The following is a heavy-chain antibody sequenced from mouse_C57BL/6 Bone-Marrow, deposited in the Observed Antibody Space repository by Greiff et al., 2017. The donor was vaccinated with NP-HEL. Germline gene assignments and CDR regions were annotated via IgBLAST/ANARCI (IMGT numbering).Heavy chain of an antibody. D-gene: IGHD4-1*02. CDR2: IDPSDSEP. Sequence: QVQLQQPGAELVRPGSSVKLSCKASGYTFTSYWMHWVKQRPIQGLEWIGNIDPSDSEPHYNQKFKDKATLTVDKSSSTAYMQLSSLTSEDSAVYYCAQLGRYYFDYWGQGTTLTVSS. V-gene: IGHV1-52*01. J-gene: IGHJ2*01. CDR3: AQLGRYYFDY. CDR1: GYTFTSYW.